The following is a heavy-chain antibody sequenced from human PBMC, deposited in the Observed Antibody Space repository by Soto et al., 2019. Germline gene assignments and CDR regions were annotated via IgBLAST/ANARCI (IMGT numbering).Heavy chain of an antibody. CDR1: GFSLTTRGVA. J-gene: IGHJ4*02. D-gene: IGHD5-12*01. CDR2: IFWDDDK. CDR3: AHRSRGYAYYFDQ. Sequence: QITLKEAGPALVKPTQTLTLTCSFSGFSLTTRGVAVGWIRQPPGKALEWLALIFWDDDKWYSPSLRSRHTITEDNSKNQVVLTMTNMAPVDTATYYCAHRSRGYAYYFDQWGQGTLGTVSS. V-gene: IGHV2-5*02.